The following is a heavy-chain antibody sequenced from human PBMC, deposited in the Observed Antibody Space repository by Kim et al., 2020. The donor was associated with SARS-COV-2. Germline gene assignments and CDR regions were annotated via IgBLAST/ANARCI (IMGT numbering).Heavy chain of an antibody. CDR2: FDPEDGET. V-gene: IGHV1-24*01. CDR3: ATGGGIVATIKRHYYYYGMDV. D-gene: IGHD5-12*01. J-gene: IGHJ6*02. CDR1: GYTLTELS. Sequence: ASVKVSCKVSGYTLTELSMHWVRQAPGKGLEWMGGFDPEDGETIYAQKFQGRVTMTEDTSTDTAYMELSSLRSEDTAVYYCATGGGIVATIKRHYYYYGMDVWGQGTTVTVSS.